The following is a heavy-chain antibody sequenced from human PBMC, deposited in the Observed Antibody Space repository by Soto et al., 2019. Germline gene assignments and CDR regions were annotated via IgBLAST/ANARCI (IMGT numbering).Heavy chain of an antibody. CDR1: GYTFSSYA. V-gene: IGHV3-23*01. D-gene: IGHD3-3*01. CDR3: AKDRVTVYWSGYCVGCMDA. Sequence: GGSLRLSCAASGYTFSSYAMSWVRQAPGKGLEWVSAISGSGGSTYYADSVKGRFTISRDNSKNTLYLQMNSLRAEDTAVYYCAKDRVTVYWSGYCVGCMDARGQGTTVSV. CDR2: ISGSGGST. J-gene: IGHJ6*02.